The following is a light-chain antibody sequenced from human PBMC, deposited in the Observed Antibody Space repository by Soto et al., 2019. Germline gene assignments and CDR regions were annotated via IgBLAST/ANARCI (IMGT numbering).Light chain of an antibody. J-gene: IGLJ1*01. CDR3: KSYTTSSTYV. CDR1: SSDIGAYNY. CDR2: DVS. Sequence: QSVLTQPASVSGSPGQSIAISCTGTSSDIGAYNYVSWYQQHPGKAPKLMIYDVSNRPSGVSNRFSGSKSGNTASLTISGLQAEYEADYYCKSYTTSSTYVFGTGTKVTVL. V-gene: IGLV2-14*03.